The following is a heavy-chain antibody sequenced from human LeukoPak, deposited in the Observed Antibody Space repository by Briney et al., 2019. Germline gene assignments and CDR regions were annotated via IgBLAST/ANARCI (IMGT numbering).Heavy chain of an antibody. CDR1: GYSFTSYS. V-gene: IGHV5-51*01. D-gene: IGHD1-26*01. CDR2: IYPGDSDT. CDR3: ARHQPSQGEGATDY. J-gene: IGHJ4*02. Sequence: GESLKISCKGSGYSFTSYSIGWVRQMPGKGLEWMGIIYPGDSDTRYSPSFQGQVTISADKSLSTAYLQWSSLKASDTAMYYCARHQPSQGEGATDYWGQGTLVTVSS.